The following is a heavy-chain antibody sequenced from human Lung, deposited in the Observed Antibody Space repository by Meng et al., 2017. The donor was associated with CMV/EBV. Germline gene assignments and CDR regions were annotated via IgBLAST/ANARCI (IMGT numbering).Heavy chain of an antibody. CDR2: IDDSGST. CDR1: GVITSRISR. CDR3: ARGKQDAWELLAY. J-gene: IGHJ4*02. Sequence: GPGLATLFGTQSHTCVGFGVITSRISRWCWGRQPPGKGLEWIGDIDDSGSTNHNPSLNSRIIISLDKSKNHFSLKVNSVTVADTAVYYCARGKQDAWELLAYWGQGALVTVSS. D-gene: IGHD1-26*01. V-gene: IGHV4-4*02.